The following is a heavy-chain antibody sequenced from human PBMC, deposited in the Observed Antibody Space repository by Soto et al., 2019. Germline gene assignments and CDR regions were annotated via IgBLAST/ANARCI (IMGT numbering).Heavy chain of an antibody. V-gene: IGHV3-66*01. J-gene: IGHJ3*01. CDR3: ARVRVDDAFDV. CDR1: GFTVSSNY. CDR2: IYSGGNT. Sequence: TGGSLRLSCAASGFTVSSNYMSWVRQAPGKGLEWVSVIYSGGNTKHADSVKGRFTISRDNSKNTLYLQMNSLRAEDTAVYYCARVRVDDAFDVWGQGTMVTVSS.